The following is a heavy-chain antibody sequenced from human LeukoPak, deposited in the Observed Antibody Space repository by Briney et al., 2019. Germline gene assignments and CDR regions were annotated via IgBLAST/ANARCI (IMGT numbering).Heavy chain of an antibody. J-gene: IGHJ3*02. V-gene: IGHV3-30*04. CDR1: GITFSSYA. CDR3: ARNGYNQGALYDAFDI. CDR2: ISYDGSNK. Sequence: PGGSLRLSCAASGITFSSYAMHWVRQAPGKGLEWVAVISYDGSNKYYADSVKGRFTISRDNAKNSLYLQMHSLRAEDTAVYYCARNGYNQGALYDAFDIWGQGTMVTVSS. D-gene: IGHD5-24*01.